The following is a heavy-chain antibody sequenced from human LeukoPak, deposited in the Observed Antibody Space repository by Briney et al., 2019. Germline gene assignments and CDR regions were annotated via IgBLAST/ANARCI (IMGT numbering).Heavy chain of an antibody. CDR2: ISADGSVT. Sequence: GGSLRLSCADSGFTFSRYWMHWVRQTPGKGLVWVSCISADGSVTRYADSVKGRFTISRDNTKSTLYLQMRSLRAEDTAVYYCATAGGDGSRMGFDPWGQGTLVTVSS. J-gene: IGHJ5*02. V-gene: IGHV3-74*01. D-gene: IGHD2-15*01. CDR1: GFTFSRYW. CDR3: ATAGGDGSRMGFDP.